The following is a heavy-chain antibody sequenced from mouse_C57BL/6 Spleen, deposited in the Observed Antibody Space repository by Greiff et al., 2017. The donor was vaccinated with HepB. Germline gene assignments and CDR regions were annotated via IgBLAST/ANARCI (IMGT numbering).Heavy chain of an antibody. V-gene: IGHV5-6*01. Sequence: EVQVVESGGDLVKPGGSLKLSCAASGFTFSSYGMSWVRQTPDKRLEWVATISSGGSYTYYPDSVKGRFTISRDNAKNTLYLQMSSLKSEDTAMYYCARHGGDYDVFAYWGQGTLVTVSA. CDR1: GFTFSSYG. CDR2: ISSGGSYT. J-gene: IGHJ3*01. D-gene: IGHD2-4*01. CDR3: ARHGGDYDVFAY.